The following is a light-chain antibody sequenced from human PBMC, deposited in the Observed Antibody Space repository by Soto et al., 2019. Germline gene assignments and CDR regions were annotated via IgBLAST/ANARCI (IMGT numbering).Light chain of an antibody. CDR3: QQYNNWPSWT. CDR2: GAS. J-gene: IGKJ1*01. CDR1: QSXXXX. Sequence: EIVVTQSPATLSVSPGERATLSCRASQSXXXXXXXXXXXXXXXXXXLIYGASTRATGIPARFSGSGSGTEFTLTISSLQSEDFAVYYCQQYNNWPSWTFGQGTKVDIK. V-gene: IGKV3-15*01.